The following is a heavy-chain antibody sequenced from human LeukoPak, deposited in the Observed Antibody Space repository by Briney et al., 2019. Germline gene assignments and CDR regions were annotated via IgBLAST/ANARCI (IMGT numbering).Heavy chain of an antibody. CDR1: GGSVSSGSYY. D-gene: IGHD3-22*01. J-gene: IGHJ5*02. CDR2: IYYSGST. V-gene: IGHV4-61*01. Sequence: PSETLSLTCTVSGGSVSSGSYYWSWIRQPPGKGLEWIVYIYYSGSTNYNPSLKSRVTISVDTSKNQFSLKLSSVTAADTAVYYCASLYYYDSRNNWFDPWGQGTLVTVSS. CDR3: ASLYYYDSRNNWFDP.